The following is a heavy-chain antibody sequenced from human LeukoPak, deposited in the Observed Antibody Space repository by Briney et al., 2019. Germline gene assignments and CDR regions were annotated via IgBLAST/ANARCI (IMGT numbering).Heavy chain of an antibody. CDR2: ISSSGSTI. D-gene: IGHD2-21*02. J-gene: IGHJ4*02. CDR1: GFTFSDYY. V-gene: IGHV3-11*01. CDR3: ARDAYCGGDCYSRYFVY. Sequence: GGSLRLSCAASGFTFSDYYMSCIRQAPGKGLGWGSYISSSGSTIYYADAVKGRFTISRDHANKSLYLQTNRLRAEDTAVYYCARDAYCGGDCYSRYFVYWGER.